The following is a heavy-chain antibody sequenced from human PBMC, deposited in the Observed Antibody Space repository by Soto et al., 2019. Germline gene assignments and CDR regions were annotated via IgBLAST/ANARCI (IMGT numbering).Heavy chain of an antibody. CDR3: ARDGIFGVVIAYY. Sequence: EVQLVESGGGLVKPGGSLRLSCEASGFTFRSNSMNWVRQAPGKGLEWVSSISSSSSYIYYADSVKGRFTISRDNAKNSLYLQMNSLRVEDTAVYYCARDGIFGVVIAYYWGQGTLVTVSS. D-gene: IGHD3-3*02. CDR1: GFTFRSNS. J-gene: IGHJ4*02. CDR2: ISSSSSYI. V-gene: IGHV3-21*04.